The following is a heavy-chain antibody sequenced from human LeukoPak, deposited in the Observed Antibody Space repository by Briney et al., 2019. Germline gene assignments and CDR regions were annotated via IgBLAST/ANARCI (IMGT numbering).Heavy chain of an antibody. J-gene: IGHJ4*02. Sequence: PGGSLRLSCAASGFTFSSYGMTWVRQAPGKGLEGVSSISNSGGGTYYADSVKGRFTISRDNSKNTLYLQMKSLRDEDTAIYYCAKRRDYFDYWGQGTLVSVSS. V-gene: IGHV3-23*01. CDR1: GFTFSSYG. CDR3: AKRRDYFDY. CDR2: ISNSGGGT.